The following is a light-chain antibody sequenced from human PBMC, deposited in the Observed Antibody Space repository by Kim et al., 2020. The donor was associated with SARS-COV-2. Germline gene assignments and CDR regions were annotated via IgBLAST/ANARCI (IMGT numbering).Light chain of an antibody. CDR2: DVT. J-gene: IGLJ2*01. Sequence: QSALTQPPSASGSPGQSVIISCTGTTSDVGGYNYVSWYQQNPGKTPKLMIYDVTKRPSGVPDRFSGSKSGNTASLTVSGLQAEDEADYYCSSYAGSNNYVVFGGGTQLTVL. V-gene: IGLV2-8*01. CDR3: SSYAGSNNYVV. CDR1: TSDVGGYNY.